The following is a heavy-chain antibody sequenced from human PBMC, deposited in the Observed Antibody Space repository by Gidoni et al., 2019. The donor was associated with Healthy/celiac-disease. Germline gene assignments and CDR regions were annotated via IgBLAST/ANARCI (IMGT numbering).Heavy chain of an antibody. CDR3: ARDYGDYVGGWENWFDP. CDR2: INPNSGGT. D-gene: IGHD4-17*01. CDR1: GYTFTGYY. Sequence: QVQLVQSGAEVKKPGASVKFSCQASGYTFTGYYMHWVRQAPGQGLEWMGWINPNSGGTNYAQKCQGRVTMTRDTSISTAYMELSRLRSDDTAVYYCARDYGDYVGGWENWFDPWGQGTLVTVSS. J-gene: IGHJ5*02. V-gene: IGHV1-2*02.